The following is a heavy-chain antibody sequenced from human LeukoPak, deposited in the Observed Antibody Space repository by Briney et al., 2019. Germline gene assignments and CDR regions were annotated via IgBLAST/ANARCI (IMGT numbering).Heavy chain of an antibody. CDR2: ISGSSIYI. CDR1: GFTFSAYS. CDR3: GREDRIVLGNDAFDI. Sequence: GGSLRPSCATSGFTFSAYSMNWVRQAPGKGLEWVSSISGSSIYINYADSVKGRFTISSDNAKNSLYLQMNSLRAEDTAVYYCGREDRIVLGNDAFDIWGQGTMVTVSS. V-gene: IGHV3-21*01. J-gene: IGHJ3*02. D-gene: IGHD2-8*01.